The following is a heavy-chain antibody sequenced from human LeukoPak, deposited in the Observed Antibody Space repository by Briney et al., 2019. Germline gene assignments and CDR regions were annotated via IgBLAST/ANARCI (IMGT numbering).Heavy chain of an antibody. CDR2: IRSKLNSYAT. D-gene: IGHD5-18*01. V-gene: IGHV3-73*01. J-gene: IGHJ4*02. Sequence: QTGGSLKLSCAASGFTFSGSAMHWVRQASGKGLEWAGHIRSKLNSYATAYAASVKGRFTISRDDSKNTAYLQMNSLKTEDTAVYYCTRTAMVTGFDSWGQGTLVTVSS. CDR1: GFTFSGSA. CDR3: TRTAMVTGFDS.